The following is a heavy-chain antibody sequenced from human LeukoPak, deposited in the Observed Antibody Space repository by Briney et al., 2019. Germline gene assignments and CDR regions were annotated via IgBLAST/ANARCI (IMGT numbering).Heavy chain of an antibody. V-gene: IGHV3-30-3*01. D-gene: IGHD6-13*01. J-gene: IGHJ4*02. CDR2: ISYDGSNK. Sequence: GGSLRLSCAASGFTFSSYAMHWVRQAPGKGLEWVAVISYDGSNKYYADSVKGRFTISRDNSKNTLYLQMNSLRAEDTAVYYCAKDEKNIAAAGTSDYWGQGTLVTVSS. CDR3: AKDEKNIAAAGTSDY. CDR1: GFTFSSYA.